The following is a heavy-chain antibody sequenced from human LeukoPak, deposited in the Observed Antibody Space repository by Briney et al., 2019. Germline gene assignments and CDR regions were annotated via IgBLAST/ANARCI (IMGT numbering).Heavy chain of an antibody. J-gene: IGHJ4*02. CDR2: IYTSGST. Sequence: SETLSLTCTVSGGSISSYYWSWIRQPAGKGLEWIGRIYTSGSTYYNPSLKSRVTISVDTSKNQFSLKLSSVTAADTAVYYCASSPLMVYFDYWGQGTLVTVSS. V-gene: IGHV4-4*07. D-gene: IGHD3-10*01. CDR1: GGSISSYY. CDR3: ASSPLMVYFDY.